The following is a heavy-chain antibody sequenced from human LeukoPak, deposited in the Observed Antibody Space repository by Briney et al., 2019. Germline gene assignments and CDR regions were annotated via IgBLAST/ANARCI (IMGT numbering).Heavy chain of an antibody. CDR2: ISTGSGST. D-gene: IGHD5-18*01. CDR3: ARDRRASYGYFFDY. CDR1: GFTFSNYE. V-gene: IGHV3-48*03. J-gene: IGHJ4*02. Sequence: GGSLRISCAASGFTFSNYEMNWVRRAPGKGLEWVSYISTGSGSTSYADSVKGRFTIPRDNAKNSLYLQMNSLRAEDTAVYYCARDRRASYGYFFDYWGQGILVTVSS.